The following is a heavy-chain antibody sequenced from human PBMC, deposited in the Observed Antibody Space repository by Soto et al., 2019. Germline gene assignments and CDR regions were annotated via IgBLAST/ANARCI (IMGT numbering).Heavy chain of an antibody. CDR1: GGSIRGHY. CDR2: IYYSGST. J-gene: IGHJ3*02. D-gene: IGHD3-9*01. V-gene: IGHV4-59*08. CDR3: ASSQPQYDILTGYYWDDAFDI. Sequence: SETLSLTCTFSGGSIRGHYWSWIRQAPGKTLEWIGYIYYSGSTYYNPSLKSRVTISVDTSKNQFSLKLSSVTAADTAVYYCASSQPQYDILTGYYWDDAFDIWGQGTMVTVSS.